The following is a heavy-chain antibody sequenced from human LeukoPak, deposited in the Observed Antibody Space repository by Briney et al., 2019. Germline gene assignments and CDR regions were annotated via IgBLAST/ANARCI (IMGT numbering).Heavy chain of an antibody. V-gene: IGHV2-5*02. CDR3: AHLVVVAATDWFDP. J-gene: IGHJ5*02. D-gene: IGHD2-15*01. Sequence: SGPTLVNPTQTLTXTYTXSGXXLXXXGXGXXWXLQXXGKAXXXXXLIYWDDDKRYRPSLKSRLTITRDTSKNQVVLTMTNMDPVDTATYYCAHLVVVAATDWFDPWGQGTLVTVSS. CDR2: IYWDDDK. CDR1: GXXLXXXGXG.